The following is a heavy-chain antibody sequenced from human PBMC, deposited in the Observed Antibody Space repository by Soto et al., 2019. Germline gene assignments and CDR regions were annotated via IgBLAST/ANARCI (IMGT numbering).Heavy chain of an antibody. CDR1: GGSISSNY. V-gene: IGHV4-59*01. Sequence: ASETLSLTCIVSGGSISSNYWSWIRQPPGKGLEWIGYIYYTGSTNFNPSLKNRVIISVDTSKNQFSLKLSSVTAADTAAYYCARSYPNTIFGVVPSRGLDAWGQGTTVTVS. J-gene: IGHJ6*02. D-gene: IGHD3-3*01. CDR2: IYYTGST. CDR3: ARSYPNTIFGVVPSRGLDA.